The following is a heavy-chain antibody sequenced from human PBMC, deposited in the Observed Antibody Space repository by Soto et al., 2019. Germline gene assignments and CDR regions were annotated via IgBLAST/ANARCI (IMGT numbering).Heavy chain of an antibody. CDR3: AREYYGSGSYYKPHYYYGMDV. V-gene: IGHV1-2*04. CDR1: GYTFTGYY. Sequence: QVQLVQSGAEVKKPGASVKVSCKASGYTFTGYYMHWVRQAPGQGLEWMGWINPNSGGTNYAQKVQGWVTMTRDTSISTAYMELSRLRSDDTAVYYCAREYYGSGSYYKPHYYYGMDVWGQGTTVTVSS. D-gene: IGHD3-10*01. J-gene: IGHJ6*02. CDR2: INPNSGGT.